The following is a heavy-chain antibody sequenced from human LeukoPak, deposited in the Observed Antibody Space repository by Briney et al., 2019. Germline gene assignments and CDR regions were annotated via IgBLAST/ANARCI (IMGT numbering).Heavy chain of an antibody. Sequence: ASVKFSCKASGYTFTSYGISWVRQAPGQGLEWMGWISAYNGNTNYAQKLQGRVTMTTDTSTSTAYMELRSLRSDDTAVYYCARDFRYYDSSGYPDYWGQGTLVTVSS. D-gene: IGHD3-22*01. J-gene: IGHJ4*02. CDR1: GYTFTSYG. CDR2: ISAYNGNT. CDR3: ARDFRYYDSSGYPDY. V-gene: IGHV1-18*01.